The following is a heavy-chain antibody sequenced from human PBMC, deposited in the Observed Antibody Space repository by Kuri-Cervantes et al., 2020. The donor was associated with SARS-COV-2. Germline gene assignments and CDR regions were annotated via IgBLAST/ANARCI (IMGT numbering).Heavy chain of an antibody. CDR3: AREVFFSDARRRDDYIWGSYRTPYMDV. Sequence: GESLKISCAASGFTVSSNYMSWVRQAPGKGLEWVSAIGTAGDTYYPGSVKGRFTISRENAKNSLYLQMSSLRAGDTAVYYCAREVFFSDARRRDDYIWGSYRTPYMDVWGKGTTVTVSS. CDR1: GFTVSSNY. J-gene: IGHJ6*03. D-gene: IGHD3-16*02. CDR2: IGTAGDT. V-gene: IGHV3-13*01.